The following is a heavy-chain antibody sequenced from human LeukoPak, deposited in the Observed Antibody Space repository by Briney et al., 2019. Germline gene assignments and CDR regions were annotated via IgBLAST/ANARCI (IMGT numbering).Heavy chain of an antibody. Sequence: PGGSLRLSCAGSGFIFSSYGMHWVRPAPGKGVGWVAVISYDGSNKYYADSVKGPFTISRDNSTNTLYPQMNRLRAEDTAVYYCAKPGVVAAHGDYFDYWGPGTLVTVSS. J-gene: IGHJ4*01. D-gene: IGHD2-15*01. CDR3: AKPGVVAAHGDYFDY. CDR2: ISYDGSNK. CDR1: GFIFSSYG. V-gene: IGHV3-30*18.